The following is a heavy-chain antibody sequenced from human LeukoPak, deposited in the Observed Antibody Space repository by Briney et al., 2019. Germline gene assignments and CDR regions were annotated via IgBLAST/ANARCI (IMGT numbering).Heavy chain of an antibody. CDR2: IIPIFGTA. V-gene: IGHV1-69*01. CDR3: ARGPIAARSPYNYYYYGMDV. J-gene: IGHJ6*02. D-gene: IGHD6-6*01. Sequence: ASVKVSCKASGGTFSSYAISWVRQAPGQGLEWMGGIIPIFGTANYAQKFQGRVTITADESTSTAYMELSSLRSEDTAVYYCARGPIAARSPYNYYYYGMDVWGQGTTVTVSS. CDR1: GGTFSSYA.